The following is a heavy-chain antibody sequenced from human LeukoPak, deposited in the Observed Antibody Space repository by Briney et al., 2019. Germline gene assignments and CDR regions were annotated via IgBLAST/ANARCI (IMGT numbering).Heavy chain of an antibody. Sequence: GGSLRLSCAASGFTFSSYGMHWVRQAPGKGLEWVAVISYDGSNKYYADSVKGRFTISRDNSKNTLYLQMNSLRAEDTAVYYCAKDWGPYSSGWFDYWGQGTLVTVSS. CDR3: AKDWGPYSSGWFDY. D-gene: IGHD6-19*01. CDR2: ISYDGSNK. CDR1: GFTFSSYG. V-gene: IGHV3-30*18. J-gene: IGHJ4*02.